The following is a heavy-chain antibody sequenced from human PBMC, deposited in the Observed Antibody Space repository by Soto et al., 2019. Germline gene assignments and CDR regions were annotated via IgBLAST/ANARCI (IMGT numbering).Heavy chain of an antibody. D-gene: IGHD3-3*01. CDR1: GYTFTSYG. J-gene: IGHJ4*02. Sequence: ASVKVSCKASGYTFTSYGISWVRQAPGQGLEWMGWTSAYNGNTNYAQKLQGRVTMTTDTSTSTAYMELRSLRSDDTAVYYCARDGRYDFWSGPGKVFDYWGQGTLVTVSS. CDR3: ARDGRYDFWSGPGKVFDY. V-gene: IGHV1-18*01. CDR2: TSAYNGNT.